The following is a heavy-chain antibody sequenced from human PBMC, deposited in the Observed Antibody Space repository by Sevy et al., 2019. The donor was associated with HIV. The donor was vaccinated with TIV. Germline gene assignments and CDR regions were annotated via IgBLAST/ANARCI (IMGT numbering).Heavy chain of an antibody. CDR3: INGDLDY. J-gene: IGHJ4*02. D-gene: IGHD4-17*01. CDR1: GFTFSDST. Sequence: GGSLRLSCAASGFTFSDSTMHWVRQASGKGLEWVGRNRSKGNSYARAYAASLIGRFTISRDDSKNTAYLQMNSLKTEDTAVYYCINGDLDYWGRGTLVTVSS. CDR2: NRSKGNSYAR. V-gene: IGHV3-73*01.